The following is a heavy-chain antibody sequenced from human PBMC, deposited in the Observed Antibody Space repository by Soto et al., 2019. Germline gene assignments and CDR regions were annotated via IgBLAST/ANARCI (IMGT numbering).Heavy chain of an antibody. J-gene: IGHJ6*02. V-gene: IGHV1-69*06. CDR3: ARGGMVPGNGHNYLMDV. CDR2: IIPLFGTT. Sequence: QVHLVQSGAEVKKPGSSAKVSCKASGDTLSSYGFSWVRQAPGQGLEWMGGIIPLFGTTDYAQNFQGRVTITADKSTITVYMELTSLRSEDTAVYYCARGGMVPGNGHNYLMDVWGQGTTVNVS. CDR1: GDTLSSYG. D-gene: IGHD2-8*01.